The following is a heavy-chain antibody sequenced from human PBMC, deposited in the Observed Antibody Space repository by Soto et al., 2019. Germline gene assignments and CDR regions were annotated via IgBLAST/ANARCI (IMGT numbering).Heavy chain of an antibody. J-gene: IGHJ6*02. V-gene: IGHV3-33*01. CDR3: ARDQLTRVAHYYGMDV. CDR1: GFIFSSYG. CDR2: IWYDGSNE. Sequence: QVQLVESGGGVVQPGRSLRLSCAASGFIFSSYGMHWVRQTPGKGLEWVAVIWYDGSNEYYADSVKGRFTISRDNSKNTLYLQMNSLSAEDTAVYYSARDQLTRVAHYYGMDVWGQGTTVTVSS. D-gene: IGHD1-1*01.